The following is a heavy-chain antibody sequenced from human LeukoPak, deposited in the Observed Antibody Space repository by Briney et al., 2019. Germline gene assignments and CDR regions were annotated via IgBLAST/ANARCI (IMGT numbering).Heavy chain of an antibody. V-gene: IGHV4-39*07. CDR1: GGSISSSSYY. J-gene: IGHJ5*02. CDR2: IYYSGST. Sequence: PSETLSLTCTVSGGSISSSSYYWGWIRQPPGKGLEWIGSIYYSGSTYYNPSLKSRVTISVDTSKNQFSLKLSSVTAADTAVYYCARARAVAGNWFDPWGQGTLVTVSS. D-gene: IGHD6-19*01. CDR3: ARARAVAGNWFDP.